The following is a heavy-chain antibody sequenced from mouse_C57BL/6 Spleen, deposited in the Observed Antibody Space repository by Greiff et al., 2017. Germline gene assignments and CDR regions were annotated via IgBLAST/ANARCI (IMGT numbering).Heavy chain of an antibody. V-gene: IGHV1-50*01. D-gene: IGHD1-1*01. Sequence: QVQLQQPGAELVKPGASVKLSCKASGYTFTSYWMQWVKQRPGQGLEWIGEIDPSDSYTNYNQKFKGKATLTVDTSSSTAYMQLSSLTSEDSAVYYCARSLYGSSQAWLAYWGQGTLVTVSA. J-gene: IGHJ3*01. CDR3: ARSLYGSSQAWLAY. CDR1: GYTFTSYW. CDR2: IDPSDSYT.